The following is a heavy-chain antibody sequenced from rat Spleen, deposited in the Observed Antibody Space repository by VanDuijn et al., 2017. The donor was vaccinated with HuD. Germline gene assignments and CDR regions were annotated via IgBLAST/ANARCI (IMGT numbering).Heavy chain of an antibody. Sequence: EVKLVESGGGLVQPGRSLKLSCAASGFNFNDHWMGWVRQAPGKGLEWIGEINKDSRTIKYTPSLKDKITIPRDNAHNTLYLQMSKLGSEDTAIYYCVREEFGVRDWGQGVMVTVSS. D-gene: IGHD4-3*01. V-gene: IGHV4-2*01. CDR2: INKDSRTI. CDR1: GFNFNDHW. CDR3: VREEFGVRD. J-gene: IGHJ2*01.